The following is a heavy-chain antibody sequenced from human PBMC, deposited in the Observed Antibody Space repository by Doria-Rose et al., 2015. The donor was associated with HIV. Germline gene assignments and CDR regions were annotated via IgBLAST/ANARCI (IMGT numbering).Heavy chain of an antibody. CDR1: GYTFTGYY. CDR3: ARAWTYDFWSGYPRGWFDP. CDR2: INPNSGGT. J-gene: IGHJ5*02. V-gene: IGHV1-2*02. Sequence: QVQLVQSGAEVKKPGASVKVSCKASGYTFTGYYMHWVRQAPGQGLEWMGWINPNSGGTNYAQKFQGRVTMTSDTSISTAYMELSRLRSDDTAVYYCARAWTYDFWSGYPRGWFDPWGQGTLVTVSS. D-gene: IGHD3-3*01.